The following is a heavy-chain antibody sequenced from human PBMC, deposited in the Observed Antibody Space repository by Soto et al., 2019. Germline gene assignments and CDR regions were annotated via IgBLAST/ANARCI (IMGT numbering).Heavy chain of an antibody. J-gene: IGHJ4*02. V-gene: IGHV4-59*01. CDR2: IYYSGST. CDR3: TRVGGYYGDYPNFDY. CDR1: GSSIRNYY. D-gene: IGHD4-17*01. Sequence: SETLSLTCSVSGSSIRNYYWSWIRQPPGKGLEWIGNIYYSGSTNYNPSLKGRVFISVDSSRRQLSLRLNSLTAADTAVYYCTRVGGYYGDYPNFDYWGQGALVTVS.